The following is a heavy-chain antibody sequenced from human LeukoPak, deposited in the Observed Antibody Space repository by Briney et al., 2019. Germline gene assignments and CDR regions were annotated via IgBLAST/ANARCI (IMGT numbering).Heavy chain of an antibody. V-gene: IGHV4-59*01. CDR3: ARGTLYYDCCGYTWYFHL. D-gene: IGHD3-22*01. Sequence: SETLSLTCTVSGGSISSYYWSWIRQPPGKGLEWIGHIYYSGSTNYNPSLKSRVTISVDTSKNQFSLKLSSVTAADTAVYYCARGTLYYDCCGYTWYFHLWGRGTLVTVPS. J-gene: IGHJ2*01. CDR1: GGSISSYY. CDR2: IYYSGST.